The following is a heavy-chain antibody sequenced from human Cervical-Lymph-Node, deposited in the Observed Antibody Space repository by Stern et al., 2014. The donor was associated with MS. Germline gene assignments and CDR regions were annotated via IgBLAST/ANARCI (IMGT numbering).Heavy chain of an antibody. CDR2: IYWDNDQ. D-gene: IGHD2-15*01. Sequence: QVTLRESGPALVKPTQTLTLTCTFSGFSLSTYDVGVGLIRQPPGEALEWLALIYWDNDQRYSPSLRNRLPITKDTSKNQVVLTMTNMAPLDTATYFCAKTIYSLGNWFDPWGQGTLVTVSS. CDR3: AKTIYSLGNWFDP. CDR1: GFSLSTYDVG. V-gene: IGHV2-5*02. J-gene: IGHJ5*02.